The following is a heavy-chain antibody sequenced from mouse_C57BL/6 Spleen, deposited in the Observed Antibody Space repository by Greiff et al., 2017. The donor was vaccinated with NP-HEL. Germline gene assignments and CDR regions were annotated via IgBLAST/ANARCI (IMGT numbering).Heavy chain of an antibody. CDR3: ARQAVATDAMDY. CDR1: GFTLSSYG. D-gene: IGHD1-1*02. V-gene: IGHV5-6*01. Sequence: EVKLMESGGDLVKPGGSLKLSCAASGFTLSSYGMSWVRQTPDKRLEWVATISSGGSYTYYPDSVKGRFTISRDNAKNTLYLQMSSLKSEDTAMYYCARQAVATDAMDYWGQGTSVTVSS. J-gene: IGHJ4*01. CDR2: ISSGGSYT.